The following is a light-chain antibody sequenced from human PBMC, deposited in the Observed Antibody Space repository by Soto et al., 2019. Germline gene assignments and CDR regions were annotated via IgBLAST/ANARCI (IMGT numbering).Light chain of an antibody. Sequence: EIVMKQSPATLSVSPGGRATLSCRASQSISDTLAWYQQKPGQAPRLLIHGASTRATGFPARFSGSGSGTDFTLTISSLQSEDFAVYYCQQYNNWPWTFGQGTKVDI. CDR2: GAS. CDR1: QSISDT. J-gene: IGKJ1*01. CDR3: QQYNNWPWT. V-gene: IGKV3-15*01.